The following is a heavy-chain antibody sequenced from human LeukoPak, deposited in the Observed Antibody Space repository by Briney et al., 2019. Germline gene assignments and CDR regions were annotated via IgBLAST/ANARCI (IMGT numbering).Heavy chain of an antibody. D-gene: IGHD6-19*01. V-gene: IGHV3-21*04. CDR1: GFTFSSYS. CDR3: AREWAGVTPSFDY. Sequence: GGSLRLSCAASGFTFSSYSMNWVRQAPGKGLEWVSSISSSSSYIYYADSVKGRFTISRDNAKNSLYLQMNSLRAEDTAVYYCAREWAGVTPSFDYWGQGTLVTVSS. CDR2: ISSSSSYI. J-gene: IGHJ4*02.